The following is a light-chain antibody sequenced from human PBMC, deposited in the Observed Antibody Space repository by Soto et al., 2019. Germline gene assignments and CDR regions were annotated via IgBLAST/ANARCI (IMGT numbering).Light chain of an antibody. CDR3: CSYAGSSTWG. CDR2: EGS. CDR1: SSDVGSSNL. Sequence: QSALTQPASVSGSPGQSITISCTGTSSDVGSSNLVSWYQQHPGKAPKLMIYEGSKRPSGVSNRFSGSKSGNTASLTISGLQAEDEADYYCCSYAGSSTWGFGGGTQLTVL. V-gene: IGLV2-23*01. J-gene: IGLJ3*02.